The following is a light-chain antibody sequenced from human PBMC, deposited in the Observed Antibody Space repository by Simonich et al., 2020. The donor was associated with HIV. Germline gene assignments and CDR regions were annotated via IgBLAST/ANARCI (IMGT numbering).Light chain of an antibody. Sequence: DIVMTQSPNSLAVSLGERATINCKSSQSVLYSSKNKNYLAWYQQKPGQPPKLLIYWASTRESGFPDRFSGSGSGTDFTLTISSLQAEDVAVYYCQQYYSTPFTFGPGTKVDIK. V-gene: IGKV4-1*01. CDR3: QQYYSTPFT. CDR2: WAS. CDR1: QSVLYSSKNKNY. J-gene: IGKJ3*01.